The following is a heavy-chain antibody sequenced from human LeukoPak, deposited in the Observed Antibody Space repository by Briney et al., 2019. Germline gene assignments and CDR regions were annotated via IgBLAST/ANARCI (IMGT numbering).Heavy chain of an antibody. Sequence: PGGSLRLSCAASEFSVGSNYMTWVRQAPGKGLEWVSLIYSGGSTYYADSVKGRFTISRDNAKNSLYLQMDSLRAEDTAVYYCARGGSGGSFRLDYWGQGTLVTVSS. CDR2: IYSGGST. J-gene: IGHJ4*02. D-gene: IGHD2-15*01. V-gene: IGHV3-66*01. CDR3: ARGGSGGSFRLDY. CDR1: EFSVGSNY.